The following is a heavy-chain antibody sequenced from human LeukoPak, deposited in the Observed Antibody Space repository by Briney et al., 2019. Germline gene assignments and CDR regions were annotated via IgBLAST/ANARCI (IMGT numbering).Heavy chain of an antibody. J-gene: IGHJ4*02. V-gene: IGHV4-34*01. CDR1: GGSFSGYY. CDR2: INHSGST. CDR3: ARDPLSNRVVVTAGLDY. Sequence: PSETLSLTCAVYGGSFSGYYWSWIRQPPGKGLEWIGEINHSGSTNYNPSLKSRVTISVDTSKNQFSLKLSSVTAADTAVYYCARDPLSNRVVVTAGLDYWGQGTLVTVSS. D-gene: IGHD2-21*02.